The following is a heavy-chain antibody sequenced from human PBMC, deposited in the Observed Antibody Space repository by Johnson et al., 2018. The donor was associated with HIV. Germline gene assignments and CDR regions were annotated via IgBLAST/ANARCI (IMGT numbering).Heavy chain of an antibody. Sequence: EQLVESGGGLVQPGGSLRLSCAASGFTVSSNYMSWVRQAPGKGLDWVSVIFSGGTTYYADSVNGRFTISRDNSKNTLYLEMNSLNTEDTAVYYCARGPLYYFASGLWAFDIWGQGTMVTVSS. CDR3: ARGPLYYFASGLWAFDI. D-gene: IGHD3-10*01. CDR1: GFTVSSNY. J-gene: IGHJ3*02. CDR2: IFSGGTT. V-gene: IGHV3-66*01.